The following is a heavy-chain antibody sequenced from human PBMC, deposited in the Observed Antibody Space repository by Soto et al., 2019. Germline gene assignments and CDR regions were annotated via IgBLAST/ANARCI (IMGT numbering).Heavy chain of an antibody. Sequence: QVQLVQSGAEVKQPGASVKVSCKASGYTFTSYYIHWVRQAPGQGLEWMGIINPSGGTTTYAQQFQGRVTMTRDTSTSTVYMELSSLRSEDTAVYYCAKCLSSSGYYSPWGQGTLVTVSS. D-gene: IGHD3-22*01. CDR3: AKCLSSSGYYSP. V-gene: IGHV1-46*01. CDR2: INPSGGTT. CDR1: GYTFTSYY. J-gene: IGHJ4*02.